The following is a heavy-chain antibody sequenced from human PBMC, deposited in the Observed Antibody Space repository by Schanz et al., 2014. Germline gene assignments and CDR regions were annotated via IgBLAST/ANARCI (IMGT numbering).Heavy chain of an antibody. J-gene: IGHJ4*01. CDR2: LYIRST. Sequence: VQLVESGGGVVQPGNSLRLSCAASGFIFSGYAMIWVRQAPGKGLECVSILYIRSTYYADSVKGRFTISRDEVKHSVYLQMNSLRDDDTAVYYCARDDAWAFDYWGHGTLVTVSS. CDR3: ARDDAWAFDY. D-gene: IGHD7-27*01. V-gene: IGHV3-48*02. CDR1: GFIFSGYA.